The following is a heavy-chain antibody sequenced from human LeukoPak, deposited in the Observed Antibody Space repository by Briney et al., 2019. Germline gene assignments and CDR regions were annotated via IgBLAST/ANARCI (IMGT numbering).Heavy chain of an antibody. CDR3: ARGIAARAEAVY. D-gene: IGHD6-6*01. V-gene: IGHV1-46*01. CDR2: INPSGGST. J-gene: IGHJ4*02. Sequence: GASVKVPSKASGYTFTSYYMHWVRQAPGQGLEWMGIINPSGGSTSYAQKFQGRVTMTRDTSTSTVYMELSSLRSEDTAVYYCARGIAARAEAVYWGQGTLVTVSS. CDR1: GYTFTSYY.